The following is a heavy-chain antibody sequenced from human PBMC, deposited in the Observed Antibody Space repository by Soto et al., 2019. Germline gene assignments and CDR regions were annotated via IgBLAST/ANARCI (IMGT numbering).Heavy chain of an antibody. Sequence: SETLSLTCTVSGGSISSSSYYWGWIRQPPGKGLEWIGSIYYSGSTYYNPSLKSRVTISVDTSKNQFSLKLSSVTAADTAVYYCARTYYYDSSGYYGDAFDIWGQGTMVTVSS. J-gene: IGHJ3*02. CDR2: IYYSGST. CDR3: ARTYYYDSSGYYGDAFDI. CDR1: GGSISSSSYY. V-gene: IGHV4-39*01. D-gene: IGHD3-22*01.